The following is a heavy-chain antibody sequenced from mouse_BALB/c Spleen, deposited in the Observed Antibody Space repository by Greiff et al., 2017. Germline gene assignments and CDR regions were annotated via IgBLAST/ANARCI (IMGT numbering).Heavy chain of an antibody. CDR2: INPSTGYT. Sequence: QVQLKQSGAELAKPGASVKMSWKASGYTFTSYWMHRVKQRPGQGPEWIGYINPSTGYTEYNQKFKDKATLTANKSSSTAYMQLSSLTSEDSAVYYCARGGNGYDRVAYWGQGTTLTVSS. D-gene: IGHD2-2*01. CDR3: ARGGNGYDRVAY. J-gene: IGHJ2*01. CDR1: GYTFTSYW. V-gene: IGHV1-7*01.